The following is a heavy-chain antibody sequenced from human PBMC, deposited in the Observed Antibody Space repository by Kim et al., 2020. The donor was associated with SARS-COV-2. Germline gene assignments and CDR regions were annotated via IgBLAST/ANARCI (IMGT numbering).Heavy chain of an antibody. CDR1: GFTFSSYA. V-gene: IGHV3-30-3*01. CDR3: ARDAAAGTILYYYYMDV. D-gene: IGHD6-13*01. CDR2: ISYDGSNK. J-gene: IGHJ6*03. Sequence: GGSLRLSCAASGFTFSSYAMHWVRQAPGKGLEWVAVISYDGSNKYYADSVKGRFTISRDNSKNTLYLQMNSLRAEDTAVYYCARDAAAGTILYYYYMDVWGKGTTVTVSS.